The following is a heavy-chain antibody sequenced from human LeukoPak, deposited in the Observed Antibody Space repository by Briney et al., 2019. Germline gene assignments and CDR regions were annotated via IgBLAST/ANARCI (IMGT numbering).Heavy chain of an antibody. CDR1: GGSISSSNW. Sequence: SGTLSLTCAVSGGSISSSNWWSWVRQPPGKGLEWIGEIYHSGSTNYNPSLKSRVTISVDTSKNQFSLKLSSVTAADTAVYYCARGRGHVLLWFGERPYYFDYWGQGTLVTVSS. CDR2: IYHSGST. J-gene: IGHJ4*02. CDR3: ARGRGHVLLWFGERPYYFDY. D-gene: IGHD3-10*01. V-gene: IGHV4-4*02.